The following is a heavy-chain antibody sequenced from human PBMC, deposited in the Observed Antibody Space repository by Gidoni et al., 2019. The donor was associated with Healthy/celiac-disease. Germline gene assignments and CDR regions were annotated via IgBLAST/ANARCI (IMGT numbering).Heavy chain of an antibody. V-gene: IGHV3-48*03. CDR2: ISSSGSTI. J-gene: IGHJ6*03. CDR3: ARGVAVAGPRAYYYYYYMDV. D-gene: IGHD6-19*01. Sequence: EVQLVESGGGLVQPGGSLRLSCAASGFTFSSYEMNWVRQAPGKGLEWVSYISSSGSTIYYADSVKGRFTISRDNAKNSLYLQMNSLRAEDTAVYYCARGVAVAGPRAYYYYYYMDVWGKGTTVTVSS. CDR1: GFTFSSYE.